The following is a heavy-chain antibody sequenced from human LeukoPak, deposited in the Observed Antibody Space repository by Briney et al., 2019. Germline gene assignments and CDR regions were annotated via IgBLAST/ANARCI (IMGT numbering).Heavy chain of an antibody. D-gene: IGHD3-3*01. Sequence: PGGSLRLPCAASGFTFSSYSMNWVRQAPGKGLEWVSSISSSSSYIYYADSVKGRFTISRDNAKNSLYLQMNSLRAEDTAVYYCAPLGYYDFWSGSIHWGQGTLVTVSS. V-gene: IGHV3-21*01. CDR2: ISSSSSYI. CDR1: GFTFSSYS. CDR3: APLGYYDFWSGSIH. J-gene: IGHJ4*02.